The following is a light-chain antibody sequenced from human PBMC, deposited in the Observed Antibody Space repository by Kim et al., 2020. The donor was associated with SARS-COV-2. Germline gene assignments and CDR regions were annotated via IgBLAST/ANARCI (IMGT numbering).Light chain of an antibody. V-gene: IGKV1-5*03. CDR1: QSFSSW. CDR2: KTS. CDR3: QQNNNIPIT. J-gene: IGKJ5*01. Sequence: DIQMTQSPSTLSASVGDRVTITCRASQSFSSWLAWYQQKPGKVPKLLIYKTSILESGVPSRFSGSGSGTEFTLTISSLQPDDFATYYCQQNNNIPITFGQGTRLEIK.